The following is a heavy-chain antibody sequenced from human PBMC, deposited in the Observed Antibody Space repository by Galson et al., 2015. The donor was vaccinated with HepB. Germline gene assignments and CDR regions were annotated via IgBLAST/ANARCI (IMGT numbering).Heavy chain of an antibody. CDR2: MNPNSGNT. J-gene: IGHJ5*02. CDR1: GYTFTSYD. V-gene: IGHV1-8*01. D-gene: IGHD3-22*01. Sequence: SVKVSCKASGYTFTSYDINWVRQATGQGLEWMGWMNPNSGNTGYAQKFQGRVTMTRNTSISTAYMELSSLRSEDTAVYYCARGRVGLLPSWFDPWGQGTLVTVSS. CDR3: ARGRVGLLPSWFDP.